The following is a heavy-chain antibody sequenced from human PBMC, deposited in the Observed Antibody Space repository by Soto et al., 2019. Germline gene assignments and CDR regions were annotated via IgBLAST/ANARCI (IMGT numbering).Heavy chain of an antibody. D-gene: IGHD2-21*02. Sequence: EVQLLQSGGGLVQPGGSLTLSCGVSGFPFAPSTMSWVRQAPGKWLEWVSTISVSVGSTYSADSVQGRFTVSSDISDNTLFLRMTSLTADDTAVYFCAKRDVPHSTSNAYFYDHWGRGGLVTVSS. J-gene: IGHJ4*02. CDR3: AKRDVPHSTSNAYFYDH. CDR1: GFPFAPST. V-gene: IGHV3-23*01. CDR2: ISVSVGST.